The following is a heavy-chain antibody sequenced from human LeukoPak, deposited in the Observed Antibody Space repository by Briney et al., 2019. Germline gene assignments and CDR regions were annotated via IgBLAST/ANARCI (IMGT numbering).Heavy chain of an antibody. CDR3: ARDRGPYDSSGYYPYDAFDI. V-gene: IGHV3-20*04. Sequence: PGGSLRLSCAASGFTFDDYGMTWVRQAPEKGLEWVSSINWNGGSTGYADSVKGRFTISRDNAKNSLFLQMNSLRAEDTALYYCARDRGPYDSSGYYPYDAFDIWGKGTMVTVSS. CDR1: GFTFDDYG. CDR2: INWNGGST. J-gene: IGHJ3*02. D-gene: IGHD3-22*01.